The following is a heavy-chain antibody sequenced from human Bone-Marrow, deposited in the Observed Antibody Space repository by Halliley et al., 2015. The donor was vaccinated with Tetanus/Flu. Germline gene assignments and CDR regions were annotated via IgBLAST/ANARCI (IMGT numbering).Heavy chain of an antibody. CDR2: IYWDDDK. Sequence: LVKPTQTLTLTCTFSGFSLNTDGVGVAWIRQPPGKALEWLALIYWDDDKRYSASLKSRLTITKDTSKNQVVLTMTNMDPVDTASYYCAYSPLYGSGRYDEGYYFDYWGQGTLVTVSS. CDR3: AYSPLYGSGRYDEGYYFDY. V-gene: IGHV2-5*02. D-gene: IGHD3-10*01. J-gene: IGHJ4*02. CDR1: GFSLNTDGVG.